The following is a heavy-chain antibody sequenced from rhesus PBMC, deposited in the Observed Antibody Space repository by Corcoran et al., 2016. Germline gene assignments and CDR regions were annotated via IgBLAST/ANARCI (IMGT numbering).Heavy chain of an antibody. V-gene: IGHV4-80*01. D-gene: IGHD4-29*01. J-gene: IGHJ4*01. CDR3: ARDATVAAVEDY. CDR1: GASISRYW. Sequence: QVQLQESGPGLVKPSETMSLTCAVSGASISRYWWRWIRQPPRKGLEWIGGINGTSGSTYYNPSLKSRVTISKDASKNQFSLKLSSVTAADTAVYYCARDATVAAVEDYWGQGVLVTVSS. CDR2: INGTSGST.